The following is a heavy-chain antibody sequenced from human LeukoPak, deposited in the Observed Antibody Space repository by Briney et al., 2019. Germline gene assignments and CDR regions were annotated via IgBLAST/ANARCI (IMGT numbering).Heavy chain of an antibody. D-gene: IGHD3-3*01. V-gene: IGHV1-18*01. CDR1: GYTFTSYG. CDR3: ARDGTIFGVVITDYYYYYGMDV. Sequence: ASVKVSCKASGYTFTSYGISWVRQAPGQGLEWMGWISAYNGNTNYAQKLQGRVTMTTDTSTSTAYMELRSLRSDDTAVYYCARDGTIFGVVITDYYYYYGMDVWGQGTTVTVSS. J-gene: IGHJ6*02. CDR2: ISAYNGNT.